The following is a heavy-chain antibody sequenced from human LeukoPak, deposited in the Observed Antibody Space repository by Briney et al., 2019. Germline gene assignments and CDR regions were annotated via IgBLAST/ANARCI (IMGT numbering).Heavy chain of an antibody. D-gene: IGHD3-10*01. J-gene: IGHJ4*02. Sequence: GGSLRLSCAASGFTVSSNYMSWVRQAPGKGLEWVSVIYSGGNTYYADSVKGRFSISRDNSKNTLYLQMNSLGAEDTAVYYCARVMPYTYGSGPFDYWGQGTLVTVSS. CDR2: IYSGGNT. CDR1: GFTVSSNY. V-gene: IGHV3-53*01. CDR3: ARVMPYTYGSGPFDY.